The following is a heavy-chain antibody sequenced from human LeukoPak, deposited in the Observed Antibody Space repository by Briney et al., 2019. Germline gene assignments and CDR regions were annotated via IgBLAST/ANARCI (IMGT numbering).Heavy chain of an antibody. J-gene: IGHJ3*02. V-gene: IGHV3-30*04. Sequence: PGGSLRLSCAASGFTFSTYAMHWVRQAPGKGLEWVAAISYDGSNKKYADSVKGRFTISRDNSKNTLYLQMNSLRGEDTAVYYCAKEASGYSYGLDAFDIWGQGTTVTVSS. CDR2: ISYDGSNK. D-gene: IGHD5-18*01. CDR1: GFTFSTYA. CDR3: AKEASGYSYGLDAFDI.